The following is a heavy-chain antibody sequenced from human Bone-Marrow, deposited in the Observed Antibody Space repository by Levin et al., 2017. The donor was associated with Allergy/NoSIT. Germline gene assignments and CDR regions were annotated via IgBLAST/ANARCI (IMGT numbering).Heavy chain of an antibody. CDR1: GYTFTGHF. J-gene: IGHJ4*02. CDR2: INPKSGGT. D-gene: IGHD3-16*01. V-gene: IGHV1-2*07. CDR3: AREGHLGLADNLDF. Sequence: GESLKISCKASGYTFTGHFMHWVRQAPGQGLEWMGWINPKSGGTHCSPPFLFLVPLTRDTSISTVYMELTKVKSNDTALYFCAREGHLGLADNLDFWGQGTLVTVSS.